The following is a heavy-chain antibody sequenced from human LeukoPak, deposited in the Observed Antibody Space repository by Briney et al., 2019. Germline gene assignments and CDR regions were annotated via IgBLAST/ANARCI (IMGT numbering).Heavy chain of an antibody. Sequence: ASVKVSFKASGYTFTSYGISWVRQAPGQGLEWMGWISAYNGNTNYAQKLQGRVTMTPDTSTSTAYMELRSLRSDDTAVYYCARQDSSSFVDYFDYWGQGTLVTVSS. J-gene: IGHJ4*02. CDR1: GYTFTSYG. CDR2: ISAYNGNT. D-gene: IGHD6-13*01. CDR3: ARQDSSSFVDYFDY. V-gene: IGHV1-18*01.